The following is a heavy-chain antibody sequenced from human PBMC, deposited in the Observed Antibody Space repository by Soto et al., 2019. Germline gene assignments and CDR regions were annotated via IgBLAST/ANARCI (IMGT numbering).Heavy chain of an antibody. V-gene: IGHV3-53*01. CDR3: ARASGSRFFDS. CDR2: IYSGGST. Sequence: GGSLRLSCTASGFTVSTNYMSWVRQAPGRGLEWVSVIYSGGSTYYADSVRGRFTISRDNSKSTLYLHMNSLRAEDTAVYYCARASGSRFFDSWGQGTLVTVSS. CDR1: GFTVSTNY. J-gene: IGHJ4*02. D-gene: IGHD1-26*01.